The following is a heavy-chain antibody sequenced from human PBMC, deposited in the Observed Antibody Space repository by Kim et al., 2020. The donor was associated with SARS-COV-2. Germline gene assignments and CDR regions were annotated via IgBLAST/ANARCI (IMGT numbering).Heavy chain of an antibody. CDR2: SI. V-gene: IGHV3-9*01. D-gene: IGHD3-10*01. Sequence: SIGYADSVKGRFTISRDNAKNSLYLQMNSLRAEDTALYYCAKGGEGVIENWGQGTLVTVSS. J-gene: IGHJ4*02. CDR3: AKGGEGVIEN.